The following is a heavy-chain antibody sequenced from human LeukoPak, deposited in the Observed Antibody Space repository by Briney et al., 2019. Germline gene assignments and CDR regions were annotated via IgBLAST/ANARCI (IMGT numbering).Heavy chain of an antibody. CDR1: GFTFSSYG. CDR2: IWYDGSNE. Sequence: PGGSLRLSCAASGFTFSSYGIHWVRQAPGKGLEWVAVIWYDGSNEYYADSVKGRVTISRDNSKNTLYLQMNSLRAEDTAVYYCAREAAVAGKGGFDYWGQGNLVIVSS. J-gene: IGHJ4*02. CDR3: AREAAVAGKGGFDY. V-gene: IGHV3-33*01. D-gene: IGHD6-19*01.